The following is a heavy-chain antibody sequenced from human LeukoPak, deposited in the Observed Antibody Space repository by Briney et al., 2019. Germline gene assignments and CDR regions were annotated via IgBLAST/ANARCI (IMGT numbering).Heavy chain of an antibody. CDR3: ARELIHGSGSYYMDY. CDR1: GYTFTSYY. Sequence: ASVKVSCKASGYTFTSYYMHWVRQAPRQGLEWMGIINPSGGSTSYAQKFQGRVTMTRDTSTSTVYMELSSLRSEDTAVYYCARELIHGSGSYYMDYWGQGTPVTVSS. J-gene: IGHJ4*02. V-gene: IGHV1-46*01. CDR2: INPSGGST. D-gene: IGHD3-10*01.